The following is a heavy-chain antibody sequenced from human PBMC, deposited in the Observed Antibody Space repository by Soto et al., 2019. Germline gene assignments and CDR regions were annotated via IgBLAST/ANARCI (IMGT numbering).Heavy chain of an antibody. D-gene: IGHD5-18*01. V-gene: IGHV3-21*01. Sequence: GGSLRLSCAASGFTFSSYSMNWVRQAPGKGLEWVSSISSSSSYIYYADSVKGRFTISRDNAKNSLYLQMNSLRAEDTAVYYCARDFNLIQLMGGGYYYGMDVWGQGTTVTVSS. CDR3: ARDFNLIQLMGGGYYYGMDV. CDR2: ISSSSSYI. J-gene: IGHJ6*02. CDR1: GFTFSSYS.